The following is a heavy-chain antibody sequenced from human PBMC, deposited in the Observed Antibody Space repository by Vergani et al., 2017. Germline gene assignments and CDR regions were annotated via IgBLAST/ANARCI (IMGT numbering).Heavy chain of an antibody. J-gene: IGHJ6*02. CDR1: GFSLRNARMG. CDR3: ARMTPSGSHRYYGLDV. D-gene: IGHD5-12*01. V-gene: IGHV2-26*01. Sequence: QVTLKESGPVLVKPTETLTLTCTVSGFSLRNARMGVSWIRQPQGKALEWLAHIFSNDDKFYNISLKSRLTLSKNTSKNQGVLTMTNMDPVDTATYYCARMTPSGSHRYYGLDVWGQGTTVTVSS. CDR2: IFSNDDK.